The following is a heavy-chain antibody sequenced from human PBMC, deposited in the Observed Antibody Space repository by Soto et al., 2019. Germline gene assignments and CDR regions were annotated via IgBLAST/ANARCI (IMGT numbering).Heavy chain of an antibody. J-gene: IGHJ4*02. CDR2: IYHSGST. V-gene: IGHV4-30-2*01. Sequence: PSETRSLTSAVSGGSISSGGYSWSWIRQPPGKGLEWIGYIYHSGSTYYNPSLKSRVTISVDRSKNQFSLKLSSVTAADTAVYYCARNRWELLGYFDYWGQGTLVTVSS. CDR1: GGSISSGGYS. CDR3: ARNRWELLGYFDY. D-gene: IGHD1-26*01.